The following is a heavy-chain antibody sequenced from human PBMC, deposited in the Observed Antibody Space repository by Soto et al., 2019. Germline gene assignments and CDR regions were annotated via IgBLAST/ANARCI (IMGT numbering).Heavy chain of an antibody. CDR1: GYTFTGYY. Sequence: ASVKVSCKASGYTFTGYYMHWVRQAPGQGLEWMGWINPNSGGTNYAQKFQGWVTMTRDTSISTAYMELSRLSSVTAADTAVYYCAGTPHLGFCSSTHCPADYWGQGTLVTVSS. CDR2: INPNSGGT. V-gene: IGHV1-2*04. J-gene: IGHJ4*02. D-gene: IGHD2-2*01. CDR3: AGTPHLGFCSSTHCPADY.